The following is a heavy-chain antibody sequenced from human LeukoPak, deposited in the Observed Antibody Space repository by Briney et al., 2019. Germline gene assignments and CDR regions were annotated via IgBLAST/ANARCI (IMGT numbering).Heavy chain of an antibody. CDR3: ARDFWSGLVFWRGVAFDI. CDR2: IYYSGST. D-gene: IGHD3-3*01. CDR1: GGSISSSSYY. V-gene: IGHV4-39*07. Sequence: SETLSLTCTVSGGSISSSSYYWGWIRQPPGKGLEWVGSIYYSGSTYYNPSLKSRVTISVDTSKNQFSLKLSSVTAADTAVYYCARDFWSGLVFWRGVAFDIWGQGTMVTVSS. J-gene: IGHJ3*02.